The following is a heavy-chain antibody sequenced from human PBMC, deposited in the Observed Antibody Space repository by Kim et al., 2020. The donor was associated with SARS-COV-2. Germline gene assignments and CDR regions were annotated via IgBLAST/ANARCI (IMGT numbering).Heavy chain of an antibody. J-gene: IGHJ2*01. CDR1: GFSVRNTY. CDR2: IFSDGRT. CDR3: ARAGYSDSSGHYF. D-gene: IGHD3-22*01. V-gene: IGHV3-66*01. Sequence: GGSLRLSCAPSGFSVRNTYLSWVRQAPGKGLEWVSHIFSDGRTFYSDSVKGRFTVSKDNSKDTLYLQMNSLGAEDTAAYFCARAGYSDSSGHYF.